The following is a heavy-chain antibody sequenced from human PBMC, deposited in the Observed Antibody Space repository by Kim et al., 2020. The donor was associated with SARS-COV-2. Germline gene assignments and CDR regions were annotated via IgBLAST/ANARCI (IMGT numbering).Heavy chain of an antibody. J-gene: IGHJ3*02. D-gene: IGHD3-3*01. CDR2: IYYSGSA. Sequence: SETLSLTCTVSGGSISSGGYYWSWIRQHPGKGLEWIGYIYYSGSAYYNPSLKSRVTISVDTSKNQFSLKLTSVTVADAAIYYCARDGGDYWNDYYMHAFDIWGQGTMVSVSS. CDR3: ARDGGDYWNDYYMHAFDI. CDR1: GGSISSGGYY. V-gene: IGHV4-31*03.